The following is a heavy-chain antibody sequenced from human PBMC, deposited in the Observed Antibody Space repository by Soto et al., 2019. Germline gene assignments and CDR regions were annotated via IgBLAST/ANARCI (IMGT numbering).Heavy chain of an antibody. J-gene: IGHJ4*02. D-gene: IGHD6-13*01. Sequence: QVQLVQSGAEVKKPGSSVKVSCKASGGTFSSYTISWVRQAPGQGLEWMGRIIPILGIANYAQKFQGRVTITADKSTSTDYMELRSLRSEDTAVYYCARERQQLTILDYWGQGTLVTVSS. CDR2: IIPILGIA. CDR3: ARERQQLTILDY. V-gene: IGHV1-69*08. CDR1: GGTFSSYT.